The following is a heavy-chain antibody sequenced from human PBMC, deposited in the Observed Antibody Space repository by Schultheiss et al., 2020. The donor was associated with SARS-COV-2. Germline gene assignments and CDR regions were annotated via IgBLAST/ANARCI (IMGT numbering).Heavy chain of an antibody. V-gene: IGHV2-70*11. CDR2: IDWDDDK. Sequence: SGPTLVKPKQTLTLTCTFSGFSLSTSGMCVSWIRQPPGKALEWLARIDWDDDKYYSTSLKTRLTVSKDTSKNQVVLTMTNMDPVETATYYCARMVVTAIPYNAIDIWGQGTAVTVAS. D-gene: IGHD2-21*02. CDR1: GFSLSTSGMC. CDR3: ARMVVTAIPYNAIDI. J-gene: IGHJ6*02.